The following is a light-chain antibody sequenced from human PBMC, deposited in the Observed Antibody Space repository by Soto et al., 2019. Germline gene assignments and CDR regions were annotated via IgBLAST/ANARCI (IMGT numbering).Light chain of an antibody. J-gene: IGKJ4*01. CDR2: GAS. Sequence: ELVLTQSPGTLSLSPGEKATLSCRASQSISSSYLAWFQQKPGQSPRLLIYGASSRPTGIPDRFSGSGSGTDFTLAISRLEPEDFALYYCQQYGSPPFTFGGGTKVDIK. CDR1: QSISSSY. CDR3: QQYGSPPFT. V-gene: IGKV3-20*01.